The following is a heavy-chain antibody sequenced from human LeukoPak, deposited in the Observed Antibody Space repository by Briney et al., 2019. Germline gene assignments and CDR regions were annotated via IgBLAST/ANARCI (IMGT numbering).Heavy chain of an antibody. V-gene: IGHV3-21*01. CDR3: AKTTITPPYYMDV. D-gene: IGHD4-11*01. J-gene: IGHJ6*03. CDR2: ITSSGTYT. Sequence: GGSLRLSCADSGFTFSNYNMNWVRQAPGKAMGWVSSITSSGTYTFYADSVKGRFTISRDNSKNTLYLQMNSLRAEDTAVYYCAKTTITPPYYMDVWGKGTTVTVSS. CDR1: GFTFSNYN.